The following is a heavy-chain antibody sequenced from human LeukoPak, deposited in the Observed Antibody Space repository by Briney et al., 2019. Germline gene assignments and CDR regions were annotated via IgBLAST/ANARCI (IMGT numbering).Heavy chain of an antibody. Sequence: PGGSLRLSCAASGFTVSSNYMSWVRQAPGKGLEWVSVIYSGGSTYYADSVKGRFTISRDNSKNTLYLQMNSLRAEDTAVYYCARGNVVVVAATNYYFDYWGQGTLVTVSS. CDR3: ARGNVVVVAATNYYFDY. D-gene: IGHD2-15*01. V-gene: IGHV3-66*01. CDR1: GFTVSSNY. CDR2: IYSGGST. J-gene: IGHJ4*02.